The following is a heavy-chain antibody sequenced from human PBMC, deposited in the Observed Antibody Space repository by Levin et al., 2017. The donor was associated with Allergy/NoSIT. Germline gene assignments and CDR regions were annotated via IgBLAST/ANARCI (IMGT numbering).Heavy chain of an antibody. V-gene: IGHV3-23*01. D-gene: IGHD2-15*01. CDR3: AKAPVGSCSGASCYPFDY. Sequence: GGSLRLSCAASGFTFSSYAMNWVRQAPGKGLECLSFITDSGANTYYANSVKGRFTISRDNSKNTLFLQMNSLRAEDTAVYYCAKAPVGSCSGASCYPFDYWGRGTLVTVSS. CDR2: ITDSGANT. CDR1: GFTFSSYA. J-gene: IGHJ4*02.